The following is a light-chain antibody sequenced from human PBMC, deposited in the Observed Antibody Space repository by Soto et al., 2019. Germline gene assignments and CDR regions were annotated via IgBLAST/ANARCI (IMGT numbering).Light chain of an antibody. CDR3: QQYKEWHLT. V-gene: IGKV3-15*01. J-gene: IGKJ4*01. CDR1: QTVSNN. CDR2: SPS. Sequence: ERVMTQSPATLSVSPGEKATLSCRASQTVSNNVAWYQQKPGQAPRLLMYSPSTRATGIPARFSGSGSGTEFTLTISSLQSEDFAVYFCQQYKEWHLTFGGGTKVETK.